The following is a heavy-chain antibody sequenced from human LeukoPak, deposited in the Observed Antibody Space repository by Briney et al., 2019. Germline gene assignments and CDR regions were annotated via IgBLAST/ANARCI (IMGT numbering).Heavy chain of an antibody. CDR3: AREEGQGNSRMHDY. D-gene: IGHD4-23*01. V-gene: IGHV3-30-3*01. J-gene: IGHJ4*02. Sequence: GRSLRLSCAASGFTFSSYAMHWVRQAPGKGLEWVAVISYDGSNKYYADSVKGRFTISRDNSKNTLYLQMNSLRAEDTAVYYCAREEGQGNSRMHDYWGQGTLVTVSS. CDR2: ISYDGSNK. CDR1: GFTFSSYA.